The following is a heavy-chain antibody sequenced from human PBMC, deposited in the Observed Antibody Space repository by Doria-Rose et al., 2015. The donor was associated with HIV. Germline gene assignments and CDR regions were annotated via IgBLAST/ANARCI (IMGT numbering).Heavy chain of an antibody. D-gene: IGHD6-13*01. Sequence: ESGPVLVKPTETLTLTCTVSGVSLSSPGMGVSWIRQPPGKALEWLANIFSDDERSYTTTLNSRLTISRGTSKSQVVLTMTDMDPVDTATYYCARIKSSRWYHKYYFDFWGQGTLVIVSA. CDR1: GVSLSSPGMG. CDR2: IFSDDER. J-gene: IGHJ4*02. V-gene: IGHV2-26*01. CDR3: ARIKSSRWYHKYYFDF.